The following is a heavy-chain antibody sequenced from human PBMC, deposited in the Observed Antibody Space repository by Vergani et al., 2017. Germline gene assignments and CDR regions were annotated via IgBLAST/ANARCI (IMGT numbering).Heavy chain of an antibody. Sequence: EVQLVQSGAEVKKPGESLRISCKGSGYSFTSYWISWVRQMPGKGLEWMGRLDPSDSYTNYSPSFQGHVTISADKSISTAYLQWSSLKASDTAMYYCARGSGVVVATIYFDYWGQGTLVTVSS. V-gene: IGHV5-10-1*01. J-gene: IGHJ4*02. CDR2: LDPSDSYT. CDR1: GYSFTSYW. CDR3: ARGSGVVVATIYFDY. D-gene: IGHD5-12*01.